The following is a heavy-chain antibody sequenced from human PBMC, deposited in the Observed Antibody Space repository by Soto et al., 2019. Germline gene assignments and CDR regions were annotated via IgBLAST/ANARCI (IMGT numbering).Heavy chain of an antibody. CDR3: ARGRYGDY. Sequence: QVHLVQSGAEVKKPGASVKVSCKASGYTFTSYGITRVRQAPGQGLDWMGGMSAHNGNTDYAQKLLGRVIMSRDTSTSTAYMELRSLISDDTAVYYCARGRYGDYWGQGSLVTVSS. CDR1: GYTFTSYG. J-gene: IGHJ4*02. V-gene: IGHV1-18*01. D-gene: IGHD1-1*01. CDR2: MSAHNGNT.